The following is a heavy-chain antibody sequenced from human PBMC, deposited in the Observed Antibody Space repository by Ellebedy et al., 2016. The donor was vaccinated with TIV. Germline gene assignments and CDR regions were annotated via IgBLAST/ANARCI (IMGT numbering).Heavy chain of an antibody. Sequence: GESLKISCAASGFTFSSYAMHWVRQAPGKGLEWVAVISYDGSNKYYADSVKGRFTISRDNAKNSLYLQMNSLRVEDTAVYYCARELSWSSRDYWGQGTLVTVSS. CDR1: GFTFSSYA. J-gene: IGHJ4*02. CDR2: ISYDGSNK. V-gene: IGHV3-30*07. CDR3: ARELSWSSRDY. D-gene: IGHD2-2*01.